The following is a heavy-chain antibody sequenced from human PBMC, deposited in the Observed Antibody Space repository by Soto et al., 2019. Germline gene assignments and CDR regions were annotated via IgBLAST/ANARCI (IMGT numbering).Heavy chain of an antibody. CDR1: GFTFSSYA. D-gene: IGHD6-19*01. CDR3: FKSKWGAVAVRIDF. CDR2: ISSNGGST. V-gene: IGHV3-64D*06. J-gene: IGHJ4*02. Sequence: GGSLRLSCSASGFTFSSYAMHWVRQAPGKGLEYVSAISSNGGSTYYADPVKGRFTISRDNSKNTLYLQMSSLRAEDTAVYYCFKSKWGAVAVRIDFWGQGTLVTVSS.